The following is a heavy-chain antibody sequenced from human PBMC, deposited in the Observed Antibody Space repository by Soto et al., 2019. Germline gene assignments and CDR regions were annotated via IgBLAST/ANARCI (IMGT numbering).Heavy chain of an antibody. D-gene: IGHD1-26*01. J-gene: IGHJ4*02. V-gene: IGHV3-74*01. Sequence: EVQLVESGGNLVQPGGSLRLSCAASEFTFSSYWMHWVRQAPGKGLVWVSRINSDGGTTSYADSVKGRFTISRDNAKNTLYLQMNSLRAEDTAVYYCARVGVGVYYFDYWGQGTLVTVPS. CDR2: INSDGGTT. CDR3: ARVGVGVYYFDY. CDR1: EFTFSSYW.